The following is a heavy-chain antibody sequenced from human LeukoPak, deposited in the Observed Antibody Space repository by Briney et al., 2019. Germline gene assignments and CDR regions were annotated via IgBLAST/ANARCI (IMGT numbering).Heavy chain of an antibody. D-gene: IGHD3-3*01. Sequence: PGGSLRLSCAASGFTFSAFAMTWVRQAPGKGLEWVSAISGSGGSTYYADSVKGRFTISRDNSKNTLYLQMNSLRAEDTAVYYCAKRGLGVARYFDYWGQGTLVTVSS. CDR2: ISGSGGST. V-gene: IGHV3-23*01. J-gene: IGHJ4*02. CDR3: AKRGLGVARYFDY. CDR1: GFTFSAFA.